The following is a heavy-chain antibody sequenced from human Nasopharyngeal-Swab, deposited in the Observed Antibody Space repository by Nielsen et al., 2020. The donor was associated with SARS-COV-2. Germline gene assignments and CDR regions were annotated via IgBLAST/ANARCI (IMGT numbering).Heavy chain of an antibody. CDR1: GFTFGDYA. J-gene: IGHJ6*02. Sequence: GESLKISCTASGFTFGDYAMSWFRQAPGKGLEWVGFIRSKAYGGTTEYAASVKGRFTISRDDSKSIAYLQMNSLKTEDTAVYYCTRDLDFWSGYARLTYYYGMDVWDQGTTVTVSS. V-gene: IGHV3-49*03. CDR2: IRSKAYGGTT. CDR3: TRDLDFWSGYARLTYYYGMDV. D-gene: IGHD3-3*01.